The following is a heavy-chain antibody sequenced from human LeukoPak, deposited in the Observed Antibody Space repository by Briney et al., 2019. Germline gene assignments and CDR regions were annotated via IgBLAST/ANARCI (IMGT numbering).Heavy chain of an antibody. CDR3: ASQGYYYYYMDV. J-gene: IGHJ6*03. V-gene: IGHV4-39*07. CDR1: GGSISSSSYY. CDR2: IYYSGST. Sequence: SETLSLTCTVSGGSISSSSYYWGWLRQPPGKGLEWIGSIYYSGSTYYNPSLKSRVTISVDTSKNQFSLKLTSVTAADTAVYYCASQGYYYYYMDVWGKGTTVTVSS.